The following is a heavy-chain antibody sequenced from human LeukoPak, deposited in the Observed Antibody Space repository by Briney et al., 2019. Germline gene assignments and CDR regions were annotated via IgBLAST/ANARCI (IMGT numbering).Heavy chain of an antibody. CDR3: ARDLRVVVPAAQGDAFDI. Sequence: TSVKVSCKASGFTFTSSAMQWVRQARGQRLEWIGWIVVGSGNTNYAQKFQERVTITRDMSTSTAYMELSSLRSEDTAVYYCARDLRVVVPAAQGDAFDIWGQGTMVTVSS. CDR1: GFTFTSSA. D-gene: IGHD2-2*01. V-gene: IGHV1-58*02. CDR2: IVVGSGNT. J-gene: IGHJ3*02.